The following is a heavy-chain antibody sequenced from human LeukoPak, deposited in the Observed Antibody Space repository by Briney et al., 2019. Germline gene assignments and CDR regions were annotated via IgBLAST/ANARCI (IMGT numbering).Heavy chain of an antibody. Sequence: YIYXXXSTNYNPSLKSRVTISVDTSKNQFSLKLSSVTAADTAVYYCASHHSPYYDILTGYYNAAFDIWGQGTMVTVSS. CDR2: IYXXXST. J-gene: IGHJ3*02. D-gene: IGHD3-9*01. CDR3: ASHHSPYYDILTGYYNAAFDI. V-gene: IGHV4-61*07.